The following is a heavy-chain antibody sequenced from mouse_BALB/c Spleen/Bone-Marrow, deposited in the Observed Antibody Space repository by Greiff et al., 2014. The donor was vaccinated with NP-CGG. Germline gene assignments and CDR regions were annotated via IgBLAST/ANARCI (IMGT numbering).Heavy chain of an antibody. V-gene: IGHV3-8*02. D-gene: IGHD2-3*01. CDR1: GDSINSGY. CDR2: ISYSGST. CDR3: ARYDGYSFDY. Sequence: EVQLQESGPSLVKPSQTLSLTCSVTGDSINSGYWNWIRKFPGNKLEYMGYISYSGSTYYNPSLKSRISITRDTSKNQYHLQLNSVTTEDTATYFCARYDGYSFDYWGQGATLTVSS. J-gene: IGHJ2*01.